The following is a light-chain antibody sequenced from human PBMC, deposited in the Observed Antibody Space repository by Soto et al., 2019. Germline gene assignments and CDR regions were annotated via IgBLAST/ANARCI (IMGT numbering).Light chain of an antibody. Sequence: IVISQYPGTLSFSPGEIATLSGRASHSVISIYVAWFNQKPGQAPRLLVYGASCRATGVPDSFSPSGSGTDFPRPISRLEPEDFAVYYCQQYGRSPFTFGPGTKVDIK. CDR3: QQYGRSPFT. V-gene: IGKV3-20*01. J-gene: IGKJ3*01. CDR1: HSVISIY. CDR2: GAS.